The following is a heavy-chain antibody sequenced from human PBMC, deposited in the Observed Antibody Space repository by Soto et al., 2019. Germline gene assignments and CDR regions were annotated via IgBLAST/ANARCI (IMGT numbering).Heavy chain of an antibody. V-gene: IGHV3-21*01. CDR1: GFSLHVYS. CDR3: ARAYTASGNYYYSYGMDV. D-gene: IGHD5-18*01. CDR2: ISSSSSYK. Sequence: VGSLRISCAASGFSLHVYSMTWVRLAPGKGLEWVASISSSSSYKDYADSVKGRFTVSRDNAKNSLYLQMNSLRADDTAVYYCARAYTASGNYYYSYGMDVWDQGTAVTVSS. J-gene: IGHJ6*02.